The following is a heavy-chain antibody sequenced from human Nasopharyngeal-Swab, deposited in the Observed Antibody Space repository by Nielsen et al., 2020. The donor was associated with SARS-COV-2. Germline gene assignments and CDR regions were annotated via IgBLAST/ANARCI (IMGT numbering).Heavy chain of an antibody. CDR3: ARDRKVALSGSSPDY. CDR2: ISGYNGNT. Sequence: ASVKSCKTSGYTFNNYGISWVRQVPGQGLEWMGWISGYNGNTKYGQKFQDRVTMTMDTSTSTAYMELRSLRSDDTAVYYCARDRKVALSGSSPDYWGQGTLVSVSS. CDR1: GYTFNNYG. J-gene: IGHJ4*02. V-gene: IGHV1-18*01. D-gene: IGHD3-9*01.